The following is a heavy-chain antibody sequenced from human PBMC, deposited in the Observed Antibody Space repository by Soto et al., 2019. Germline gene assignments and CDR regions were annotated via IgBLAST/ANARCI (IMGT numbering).Heavy chain of an antibody. Sequence: ASVKVSCKASGYTFTSYGISWVRQAPGQGLEWMGWISAYNDNTNYAQKLQGRVTMTTDTSTSTAYMELRSLRSDDTAVYYCARVDGSGSYYISYYYYYYMDVWGKGTTVTVSS. CDR3: ARVDGSGSYYISYYYYYYMDV. D-gene: IGHD3-10*01. CDR2: ISAYNDNT. V-gene: IGHV1-18*01. J-gene: IGHJ6*03. CDR1: GYTFTSYG.